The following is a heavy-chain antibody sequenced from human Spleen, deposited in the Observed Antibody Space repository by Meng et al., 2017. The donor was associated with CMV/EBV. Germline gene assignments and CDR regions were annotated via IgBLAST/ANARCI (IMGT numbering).Heavy chain of an antibody. D-gene: IGHD6-19*01. CDR2: ISSSTGFI. J-gene: IGHJ4*02. CDR3: ARSGQWLFYYFDS. V-gene: IGHV3-21*01. CDR1: GFTFSSYA. Sequence: GESLKISCAASGFTFSSYAMSWVRQAPGKGLEWVSSISSSTGFIYYADSVKGRFTISRDNARSSVYLQMNSLRAEDTAMYYCARSGQWLFYYFDSWGQGTPVTVS.